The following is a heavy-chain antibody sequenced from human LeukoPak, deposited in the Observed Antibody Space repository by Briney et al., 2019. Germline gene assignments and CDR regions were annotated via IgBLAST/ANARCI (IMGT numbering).Heavy chain of an antibody. CDR3: ARGGNYSFDP. D-gene: IGHD1-26*01. J-gene: IGHJ5*02. V-gene: IGHV6-1*01. CDR1: GDSVSSTSAA. Sequence: SQTLSLTCAISGDSVSSTSAAWNWIRQSPSRGLEWLGRTYFRSKWLNQYALSVKSRITVNSDTSRNQFSLQLNPVTPEDAAVYYCARGGNYSFDPWGQGTLVTVSS. CDR2: TYFRSKWLN.